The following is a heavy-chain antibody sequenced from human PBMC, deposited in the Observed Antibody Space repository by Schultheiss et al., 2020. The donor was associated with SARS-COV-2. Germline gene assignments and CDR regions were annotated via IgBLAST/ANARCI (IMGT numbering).Heavy chain of an antibody. CDR1: GFTFSSYA. Sequence: GGSLRLSCAASGFTFSSYAMSWVRQAPGKGLEWVSAITSGGNTYYADSVMGRFTISRDNSKNTLYLQMNSLRSDDTAVYYCVFGRGPTLSPPPKTRWGPGTLVTVSS. D-gene: IGHD1-26*01. CDR2: ITSGGNT. J-gene: IGHJ4*01. CDR3: VFGRGPTLSPPPKTR. V-gene: IGHV3-23*01.